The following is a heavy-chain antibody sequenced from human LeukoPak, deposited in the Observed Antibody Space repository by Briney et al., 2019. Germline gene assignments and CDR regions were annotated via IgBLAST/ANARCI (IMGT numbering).Heavy chain of an antibody. CDR2: IYYSGST. CDR1: DGSISSSSYY. V-gene: IGHV4-39*01. J-gene: IGHJ5*02. CDR3: TSCYSDWFDP. D-gene: IGHD2-21*02. Sequence: SETLSLTCTVSDGSISSSSYYWGWIRQPPRKGLEWIGSIYYSGSTYYNPSLKSRVTISVDTSKNQFSLKLSSVTAADTAVYYCTSCYSDWFDPWGQGTLVTVSS.